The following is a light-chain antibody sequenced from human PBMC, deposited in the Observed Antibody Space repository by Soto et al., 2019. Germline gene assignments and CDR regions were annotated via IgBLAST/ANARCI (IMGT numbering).Light chain of an antibody. CDR3: QQYGSSQYT. J-gene: IGKJ2*01. CDR2: GAS. V-gene: IGKV3-20*01. Sequence: EIALTQSAGTLSLSPGERATLSCRASQSVNNNYLAWYQQKPGQAPRLLIYGASSRATSIPDRFSGSGSGTDFTLTISRLEPEDFAVYYCQQYGSSQYTFGQGTKLEIK. CDR1: QSVNNNY.